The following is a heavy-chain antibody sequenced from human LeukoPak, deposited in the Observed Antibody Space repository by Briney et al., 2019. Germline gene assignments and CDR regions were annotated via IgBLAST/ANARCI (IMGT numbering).Heavy chain of an antibody. CDR3: AKDRHAPGRYCSSTSCLPFDP. CDR1: GFTFSSYD. Sequence: GGSLRLSCAASGFTFSSYDMSWVRQAPGKGLEWVSAISGSGGSTYYADPVKGRFTISRDNSEKKLYLQMNSLRAEDTAVYYCAKDRHAPGRYCSSTSCLPFDPWGQGTLVTVSS. J-gene: IGHJ5*02. CDR2: ISGSGGST. V-gene: IGHV3-23*01. D-gene: IGHD2-2*01.